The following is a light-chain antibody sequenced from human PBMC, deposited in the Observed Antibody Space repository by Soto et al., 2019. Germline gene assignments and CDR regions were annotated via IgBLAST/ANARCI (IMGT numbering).Light chain of an antibody. CDR3: LLDYSYFWA. Sequence: AIQVTPSPSSLSASVGDSVTITCRTSQGIRSALGWYQQKPGKVPKLLIYAASTLRSGVPSRFSGSGSGRDFTLTISSLQPEDFATYYCLLDYSYFWAFGQGTKVEVK. CDR1: QGIRSA. CDR2: AAS. J-gene: IGKJ1*01. V-gene: IGKV1-6*01.